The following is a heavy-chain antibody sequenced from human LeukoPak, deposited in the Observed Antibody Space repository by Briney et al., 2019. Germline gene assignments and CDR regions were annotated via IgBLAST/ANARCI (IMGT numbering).Heavy chain of an antibody. CDR3: ARGRNWQTLYHYYMDV. V-gene: IGHV4-34*01. CDR1: GGSFSGHY. CDR2: INHGGVT. Sequence: SETLSLTCGVSGGSFSGHYWTWLRQTPGKGLEWMGEINHGGVTNYNPSLKSRVSISIDTSTNEISLNVSSVTAADTGIYYCARGRNWQTLYHYYMDVWGKGATVTVS. J-gene: IGHJ6*03. D-gene: IGHD1-14*01.